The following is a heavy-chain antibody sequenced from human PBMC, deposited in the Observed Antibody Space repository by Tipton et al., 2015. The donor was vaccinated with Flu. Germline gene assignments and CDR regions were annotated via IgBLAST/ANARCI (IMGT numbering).Heavy chain of an antibody. Sequence: SLRLSCAASGFTFSDSYMSWIRQAPGKELEWVSHISSSGSTINYADSVKGRFTISRDNAKNSLYLQMNSLRAEDTAIYYCARDHPPSITVFGVITDYFGMDVWGQGTTVTVSS. CDR2: ISSSGSTI. V-gene: IGHV3-11*01. D-gene: IGHD3-3*01. CDR3: ARDHPPSITVFGVITDYFGMDV. J-gene: IGHJ6*02. CDR1: GFTFSDSY.